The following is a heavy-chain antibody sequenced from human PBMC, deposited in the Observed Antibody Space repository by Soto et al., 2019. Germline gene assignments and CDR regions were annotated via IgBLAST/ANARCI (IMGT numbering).Heavy chain of an antibody. CDR1: GITFSTYA. Sequence: ASVKVSCKASGITFSTYAIHWVRQAPGQRLEWMGWINTGNGNTRYSQKLQDRVTLTRDTSASTAFMDLSSLRSEDTAIYYCARAISGYVTWGQGTQVTVSS. J-gene: IGHJ5*02. D-gene: IGHD5-12*01. V-gene: IGHV1-3*04. CDR2: INTGNGNT. CDR3: ARAISGYVT.